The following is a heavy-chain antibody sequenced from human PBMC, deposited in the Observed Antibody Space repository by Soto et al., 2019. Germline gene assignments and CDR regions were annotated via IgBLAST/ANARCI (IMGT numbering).Heavy chain of an antibody. Sequence: SGPTLVNPTPTLTLTCTFSGFSLSTSGVGVGWIRQPPGKALEWLALIYWDDDERYSPSLASRLTITRDTSKNQVVLTMTNMDPVDTATYYCAHRMYGANSVAWFDPWGQGTLVTVSS. V-gene: IGHV2-5*02. CDR2: IYWDDDE. CDR1: GFSLSTSGVG. J-gene: IGHJ5*02. CDR3: AHRMYGANSVAWFDP. D-gene: IGHD4-17*01.